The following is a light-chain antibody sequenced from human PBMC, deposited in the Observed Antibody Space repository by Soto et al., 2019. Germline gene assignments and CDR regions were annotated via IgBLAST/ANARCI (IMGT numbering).Light chain of an antibody. V-gene: IGKV3-20*01. CDR3: HQYDSSPLT. CDR1: QSVSSSY. CDR2: GAS. Sequence: EIGLTQSPGTLSLSPGERATLSCRASQSVSSSYLAWYQQKPGQAPRLLIYGASSRATGIPDRFSGSGSVTDFTLTISRLEPEDFAVYYCHQYDSSPLTVGGGTKVEIK. J-gene: IGKJ4*01.